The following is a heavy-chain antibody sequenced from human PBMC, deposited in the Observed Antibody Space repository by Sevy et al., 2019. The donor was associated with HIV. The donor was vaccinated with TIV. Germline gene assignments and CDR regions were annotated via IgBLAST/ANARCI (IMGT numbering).Heavy chain of an antibody. Sequence: GGSLRLSCAASGFTFSNAWMSWVRQAPGNGLEWVGRIKSKINGGTIDYAAPVKGRFTISRDDSINTLYLPMNCLRTDDTAVYYCTTDSKPNPSKAFDIWGQGTVVTVSS. V-gene: IGHV3-15*01. D-gene: IGHD2-2*01. CDR3: TTDSKPNPSKAFDI. J-gene: IGHJ3*02. CDR1: GFTFSNAW. CDR2: IKSKINGGTI.